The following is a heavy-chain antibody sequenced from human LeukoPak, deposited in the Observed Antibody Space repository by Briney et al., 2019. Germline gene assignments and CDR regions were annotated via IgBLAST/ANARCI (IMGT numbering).Heavy chain of an antibody. J-gene: IGHJ4*02. D-gene: IGHD6-13*01. Sequence: EWVSVIYGGGTTYNADSVKGRFTISRDNSKNTLHLQMNSLRGEDTAVYYCARSGEAGTFDYWGQGTLVTVSS. V-gene: IGHV3-66*01. CDR3: ARSGEAGTFDY. CDR2: IYGGGTT.